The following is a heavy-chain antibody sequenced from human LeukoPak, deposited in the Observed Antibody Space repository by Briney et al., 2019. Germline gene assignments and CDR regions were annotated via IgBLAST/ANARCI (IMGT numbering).Heavy chain of an antibody. CDR1: GGSITNYY. D-gene: IGHD1-26*01. CDR2: IYNTGRT. CDR3: ARQGELAIDS. J-gene: IGHJ4*02. V-gene: IGHV4-59*08. Sequence: SETLSLTCSVSGGSITNYYWSWIRQSPGKGLEWIGFIYNTGRTNYNPSLQSRVTMSIDTSKNQFSLKLSSVTAADTAVYYCARQGELAIDSWGQGTLVTVSS.